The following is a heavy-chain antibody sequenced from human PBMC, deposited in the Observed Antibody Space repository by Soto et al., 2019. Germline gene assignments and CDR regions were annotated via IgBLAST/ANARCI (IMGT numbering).Heavy chain of an antibody. D-gene: IGHD2-15*01. CDR1: GGTFSSCA. Sequence: SVKVSCKASGGTFSSCAISCVRQAPGQGLEWMGGIIPIFGTANYAQKFQGRVTITADKSTSTAYMELSSLRSEDTAVYYCARNRGVVVVVAATAPGWFDPWGQGTLVTVS. J-gene: IGHJ5*02. V-gene: IGHV1-69*06. CDR3: ARNRGVVVVVAATAPGWFDP. CDR2: IIPIFGTA.